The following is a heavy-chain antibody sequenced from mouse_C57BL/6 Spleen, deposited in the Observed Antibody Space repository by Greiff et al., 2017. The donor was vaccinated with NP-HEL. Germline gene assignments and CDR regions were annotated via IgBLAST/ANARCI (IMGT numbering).Heavy chain of an antibody. CDR3: ARELTVYYFDY. CDR2: IYPGDGDT. CDR1: GYAFSSYW. D-gene: IGHD4-1*01. V-gene: IGHV1-80*01. Sequence: QVHVKQSGAELVKPGASVKISCKASGYAFSSYWMNWVKQRPGKGLEWIGQIYPGDGDTNYNGKFKGKATLTADKSSSTAYMQLSSLTSEDSAVYFCARELTVYYFDYWGQGTTLTVSS. J-gene: IGHJ2*01.